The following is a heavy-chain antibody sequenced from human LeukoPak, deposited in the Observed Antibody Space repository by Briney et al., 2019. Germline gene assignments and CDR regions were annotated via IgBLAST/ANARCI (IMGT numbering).Heavy chain of an antibody. CDR3: AKESSMLRGPLVIYYFDF. Sequence: GGSLRLSCAASDFTFSTYAMSWVRQAPGRWLEWVSTISGGGGTTYYADSVKGRFTISRDNSKNTLYLQMNSLRAEDTAIYYCAKESSMLRGPLVIYYFDFWGQGTLVTVSS. V-gene: IGHV3-23*01. CDR2: ISGGGGTT. J-gene: IGHJ4*02. D-gene: IGHD3-10*01. CDR1: DFTFSTYA.